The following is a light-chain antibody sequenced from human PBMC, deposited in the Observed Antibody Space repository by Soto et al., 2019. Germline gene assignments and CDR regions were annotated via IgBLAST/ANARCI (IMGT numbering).Light chain of an antibody. V-gene: IGKV1-33*01. J-gene: IGKJ4*01. Sequence: DIQMTQSPSSLSASVGDRVTITCQASQDISNYLNWYQQKPGKAPKLLIYDASNLETGVPSRFSGSGSGTDFTFTMRRLQPEDIATYYCQQYDNLPLTFGGGTKVEIK. CDR1: QDISNY. CDR3: QQYDNLPLT. CDR2: DAS.